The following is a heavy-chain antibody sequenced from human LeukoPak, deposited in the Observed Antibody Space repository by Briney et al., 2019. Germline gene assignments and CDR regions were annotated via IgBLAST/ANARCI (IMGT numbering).Heavy chain of an antibody. V-gene: IGHV3-23*01. Sequence: GGSLRLSCAASGFTFSSYAMSWVRQAPGKGLEWVSAISGSGGSTYYADSVKGRFTISRDNSKNTLYLQMNSLRAEDTAVYYCAKPRTALCSSTSCFEGEYYYYYYGMDVWGQGTTVTVSS. CDR3: AKPRTALCSSTSCFEGEYYYYYYGMDV. J-gene: IGHJ6*02. D-gene: IGHD2-2*01. CDR1: GFTFSSYA. CDR2: ISGSGGST.